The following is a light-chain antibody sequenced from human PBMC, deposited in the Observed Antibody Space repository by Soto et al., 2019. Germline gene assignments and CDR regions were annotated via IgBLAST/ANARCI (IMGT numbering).Light chain of an antibody. CDR2: AVS. V-gene: IGKV3-15*01. CDR3: QQYNDWPPWT. J-gene: IGKJ1*01. CDR1: QSVSSN. Sequence: EIVMTQSPATLSVSPGERATLSCRASQSVSSNVAWYQQKPGQPPRLLIYAVSARATGVPARFTGKGSGTEFTLIISSLQSEDFAVYYCQQYNDWPPWTFGQGTKV.